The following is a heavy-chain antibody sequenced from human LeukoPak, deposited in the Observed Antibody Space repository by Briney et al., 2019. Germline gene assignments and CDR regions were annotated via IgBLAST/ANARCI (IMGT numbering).Heavy chain of an antibody. J-gene: IGHJ4*02. CDR1: GGSFSGCY. CDR3: ARAKYCSGGSCYHLDY. CDR2: INHSGST. D-gene: IGHD2-15*01. Sequence: SETLSLTCAVYGGSFSGCYWSWIRQPPGKGLEWIGEINHSGSTNYNPSLKSRVTISVDTSKNQFSLKLSSVTAADTAVYYCARAKYCSGGSCYHLDYWGQGTLVTVSS. V-gene: IGHV4-34*01.